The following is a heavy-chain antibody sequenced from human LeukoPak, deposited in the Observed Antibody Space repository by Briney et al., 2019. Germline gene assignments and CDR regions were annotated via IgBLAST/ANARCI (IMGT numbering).Heavy chain of an antibody. V-gene: IGHV3-23*01. J-gene: IGHJ4*02. CDR1: GFTFSTYA. Sequence: GGSLRLSCAVSGFTFSTYAMSWVRQAPGRGLEWVSTISGSGGSTYHADSVKGRFTISRDSSKNTIYLQMNSLRGEDTAIYCCARVIRAAAGKGYFDHWGQGTLVSVSS. CDR3: ARVIRAAAGKGYFDH. D-gene: IGHD6-13*01. CDR2: ISGSGGST.